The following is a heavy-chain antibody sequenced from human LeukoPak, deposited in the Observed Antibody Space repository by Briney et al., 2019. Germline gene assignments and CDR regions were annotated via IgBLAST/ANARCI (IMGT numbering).Heavy chain of an antibody. CDR2: ISYDGSNK. J-gene: IGHJ4*02. CDR3: ARGYYDILTPWSY. Sequence: GGSLRLSCAASGFTFSSYAMHWVRQAPGKGLEWVAVISYDGSNKYYADSVKGRFTISRDNSKNTLYLQMNSLRAEDMAVYYCARGYYDILTPWSYWGQGTLVTVSS. CDR1: GFTFSSYA. D-gene: IGHD3-9*01. V-gene: IGHV3-30*04.